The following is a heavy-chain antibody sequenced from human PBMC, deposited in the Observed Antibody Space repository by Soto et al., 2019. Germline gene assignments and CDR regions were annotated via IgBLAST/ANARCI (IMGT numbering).Heavy chain of an antibody. D-gene: IGHD3-16*01. CDR3: ARRWGRNFDY. Sequence: ASVKVSCKASGYTFTNHAIHWVRQAPGQGLDWMGWFNTCNGNTKYSQKFQGRFTITTDTSASTAYMDLSSLTFEDTAVYYCARRWGRNFDYWGQGTLVTVSS. J-gene: IGHJ4*02. CDR2: FNTCNGNT. CDR1: GYTFTNHA. V-gene: IGHV1-3*04.